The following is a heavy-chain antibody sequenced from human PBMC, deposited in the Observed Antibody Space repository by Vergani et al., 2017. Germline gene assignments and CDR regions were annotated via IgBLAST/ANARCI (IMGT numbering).Heavy chain of an antibody. D-gene: IGHD3-3*01. Sequence: VSCKASGYTFTGYYMHWVRQAPGQGLEWMGWINPNSGGTNYAQKFQGRVTMTRDTSISTAYMELSRLRSDDTAVYYCARAESYYDFWSGQGYYYYYGMDVWGQGTTVTVSS. CDR2: INPNSGGT. CDR3: ARAESYYDFWSGQGYYYYYGMDV. CDR1: GYTFTGYY. V-gene: IGHV1-2*02. J-gene: IGHJ6*02.